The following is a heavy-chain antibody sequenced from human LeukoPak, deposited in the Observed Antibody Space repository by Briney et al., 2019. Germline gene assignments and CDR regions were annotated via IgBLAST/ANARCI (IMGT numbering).Heavy chain of an antibody. Sequence: SVKVSCKASGGTFSSHTISGVRQAPEQGLEWMGRIIPLFGIENYAQKFQDRVTITADNSTSTAYMEVSSLRSEDTAVYYCARIPSGDVDTAMVMYYHYGMDVWGQGTTVTVSS. CDR2: IIPLFGIE. V-gene: IGHV1-69*02. D-gene: IGHD5-18*01. J-gene: IGHJ6*02. CDR1: GGTFSSHT. CDR3: ARIPSGDVDTAMVMYYHYGMDV.